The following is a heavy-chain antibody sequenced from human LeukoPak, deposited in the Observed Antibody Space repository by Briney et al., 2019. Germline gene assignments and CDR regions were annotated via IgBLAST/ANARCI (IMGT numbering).Heavy chain of an antibody. CDR1: GGSISSYY. CDR2: IYYSGST. Sequence: PSETLSLTCTVSGGSISSYYWSWIRQPPGKGLEWIGYIYYSGSTNYNPSLKSRVTISVETSKNQFSLKLSSVTAADTAVYYCARDQGSSWYAYWGQGTLVAVSS. D-gene: IGHD6-13*01. V-gene: IGHV4-59*01. J-gene: IGHJ4*02. CDR3: ARDQGSSWYAY.